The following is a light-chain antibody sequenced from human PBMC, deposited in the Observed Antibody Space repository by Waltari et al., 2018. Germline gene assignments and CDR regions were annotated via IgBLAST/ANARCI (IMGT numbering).Light chain of an antibody. Sequence: QSALTQPASVSGAPGQSITISCTGTSTDIGISRFVSWYRQHPGQAPQLLIDGVYKRPSGGSKRFSGSKSGTTASLIISGLQTEDEADYYCSSFTASNTLVFGGGTKLTVI. CDR2: GVY. CDR3: SSFTASNTLV. J-gene: IGLJ3*02. CDR1: STDIGISRF. V-gene: IGLV2-14*03.